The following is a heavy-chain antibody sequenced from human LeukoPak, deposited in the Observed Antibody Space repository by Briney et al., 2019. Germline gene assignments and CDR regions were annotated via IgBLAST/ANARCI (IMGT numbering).Heavy chain of an antibody. Sequence: GGSLRLSCVASEFIFSDYAVHWVRQAPGKGLEWLTVISYDGTIKYYTDSVKGRFTISRDNSKNMLYLQMNSLRTEDTAVYYCAKGECSTTTCYGGDAFDIWGQGTMVTVSS. CDR1: EFIFSDYA. V-gene: IGHV3-30*18. CDR3: AKGECSTTTCYGGDAFDI. CDR2: ISYDGTIK. J-gene: IGHJ3*02. D-gene: IGHD2-2*01.